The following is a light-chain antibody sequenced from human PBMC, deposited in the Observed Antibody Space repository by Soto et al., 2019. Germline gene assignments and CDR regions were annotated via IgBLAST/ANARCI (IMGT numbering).Light chain of an antibody. Sequence: EIGLTQSRGTLSLSPGERATHACRASQSVNSSYLAWYQQKPGQAPRLLIYGASSRATGIPDRFSGSGSGTDFTLTISRLEPEDFAVYYCQQYDSSPLTFGGGTKVEIK. V-gene: IGKV3-20*01. CDR3: QQYDSSPLT. CDR2: GAS. J-gene: IGKJ4*01. CDR1: QSVNSSY.